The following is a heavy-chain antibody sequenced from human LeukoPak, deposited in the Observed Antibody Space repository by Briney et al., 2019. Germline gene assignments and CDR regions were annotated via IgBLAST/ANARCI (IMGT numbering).Heavy chain of an antibody. D-gene: IGHD4-17*01. Sequence: ASVKVSCKVSGYTLTELSMHWVRQAPGQGLEWMGRINPNSGGTNYAQKFQGRVTMTRDTSISTAYMELSRLGSDDTAVYYCARDQVDHYGDYSLDYWGQGTLVTVSS. CDR3: ARDQVDHYGDYSLDY. CDR2: INPNSGGT. CDR1: GYTLTELS. J-gene: IGHJ4*02. V-gene: IGHV1-2*06.